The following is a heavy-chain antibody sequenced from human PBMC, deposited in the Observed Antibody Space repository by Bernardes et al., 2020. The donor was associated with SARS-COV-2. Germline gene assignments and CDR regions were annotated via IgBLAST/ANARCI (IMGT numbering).Heavy chain of an antibody. CDR3: ARDRAVNWFDP. Sequence: GGSLRLSCAASRFIFSTYWKSWVRQAPGKGLEWVSNKKQDGTEKYYVDSAKGRFTISRDNAKNSLYLQMNSLIAEDTAVYFCARDRAVNWFDPWGQGTLVTVSS. CDR1: RFIFSTYW. V-gene: IGHV3-7*01. D-gene: IGHD3-10*01. CDR2: KKQDGTEK. J-gene: IGHJ5*02.